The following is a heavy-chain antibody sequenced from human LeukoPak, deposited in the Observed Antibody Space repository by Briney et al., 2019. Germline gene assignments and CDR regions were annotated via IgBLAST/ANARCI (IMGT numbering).Heavy chain of an antibody. V-gene: IGHV4-59*11. Sequence: PSETLSLTCTVFGGSISSHYWTWIRQPPGKKLKWIGYVFDTGRTKDNPSLKSRLTLSADTSKNQLSLRLSSVTAADTAVYYCATIKRGSIYGYFDFWGRGILVTVSS. CDR1: GGSISSHY. D-gene: IGHD5-18*01. J-gene: IGHJ4*01. CDR2: VFDTGRT. CDR3: ATIKRGSIYGYFDF.